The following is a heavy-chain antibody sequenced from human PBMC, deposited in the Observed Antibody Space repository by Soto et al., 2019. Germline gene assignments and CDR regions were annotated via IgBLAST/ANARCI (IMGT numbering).Heavy chain of an antibody. D-gene: IGHD1-26*01. Sequence: VASVKVSCKASGYTFTSYYMHWVRQAPGQGLEWMGIINPSGGSTSYAQKFQGRVTMTRDTSTSTVYMELSSLRSEDTAVYYCAIVGATTKAFDIWGQGTMVTVSS. CDR2: INPSGGST. CDR3: AIVGATTKAFDI. J-gene: IGHJ3*02. V-gene: IGHV1-46*01. CDR1: GYTFTSYY.